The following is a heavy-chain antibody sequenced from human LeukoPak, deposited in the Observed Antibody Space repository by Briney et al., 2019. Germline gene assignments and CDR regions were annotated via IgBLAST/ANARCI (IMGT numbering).Heavy chain of an antibody. J-gene: IGHJ4*02. CDR2: ISGGGGSS. CDR1: GLTFSSYA. V-gene: IGHV3-23*01. D-gene: IGHD6-19*01. Sequence: GGSLRLSCAASGLTFSSYAMSWVRQAPGKGLEWVSVISGGGGSSHYADSVKGRFTISRDNSKNTLFLQMNSLRAEDTAVYYCAKDRAVAGTETKRKYFDFGGQGPRVTVSS. CDR3: AKDRAVAGTETKRKYFDF.